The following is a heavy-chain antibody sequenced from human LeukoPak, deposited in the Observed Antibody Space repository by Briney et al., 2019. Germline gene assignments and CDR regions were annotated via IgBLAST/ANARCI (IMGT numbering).Heavy chain of an antibody. CDR2: LSYDGSNE. Sequence: GRSLRLSCAASGFPFSSYGMHRVRQAPGKGLEWVAVLSYDGSNECYADSVKGRFTISRDNSKNTLYLQMNSLRVEDTAVYYCAGSWFYRDYFEYWGQGTLVTVSS. CDR3: AGSWFYRDYFEY. V-gene: IGHV3-30*03. D-gene: IGHD3-10*01. J-gene: IGHJ4*02. CDR1: GFPFSSYG.